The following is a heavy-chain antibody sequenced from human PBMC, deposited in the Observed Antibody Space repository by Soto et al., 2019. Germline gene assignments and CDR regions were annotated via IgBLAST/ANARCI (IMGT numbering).Heavy chain of an antibody. CDR3: ARDQRTRIAVAGEDYYYYVMDG. CDR1: GYTFTSYY. CDR2: INPSGGST. D-gene: IGHD6-19*01. J-gene: IGHJ6*02. Sequence: ASVKVSCKASGYTFTSYYMHWVRQAPGQGLEWMGIINPSGGSTSYAQKFQGRVTMTRDTSTSTVYMELSSLRSEDTAVYYCARDQRTRIAVAGEDYYYYVMDGWGQGTTVTVSS. V-gene: IGHV1-46*01.